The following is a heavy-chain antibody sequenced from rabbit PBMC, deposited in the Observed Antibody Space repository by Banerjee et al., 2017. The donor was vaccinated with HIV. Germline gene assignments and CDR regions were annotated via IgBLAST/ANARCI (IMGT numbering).Heavy chain of an antibody. D-gene: IGHD1-1*01. V-gene: IGHV1S45*01. CDR2: IYTISGNT. CDR3: ARRYSGASGYYGL. J-gene: IGHJ4*01. Sequence: QEQLEESGGGLVKPEGSLTLTCKASGFDLSSYYYMCWVRQAPGKGLEWIACIYTISGNTYYATWAKGRFTISKTSSTTVTLQMTSLTAADTATYFCARRYSGASGYYGLWGPGTLVTVS. CDR1: GFDLSSYYY.